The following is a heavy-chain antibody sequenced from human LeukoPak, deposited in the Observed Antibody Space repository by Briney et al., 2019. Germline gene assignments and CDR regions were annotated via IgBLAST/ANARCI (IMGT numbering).Heavy chain of an antibody. D-gene: IGHD6-6*01. Sequence: GGSLRLSCAASGSTFSDYYMSWIRQAPGKGLEWVSYISSSGSTIYYADSVKGRFTISRDNAKNSLYLQMNSLRAEDTAVYYCARDGYSSSSDDYFDYWGQGTLVTVSS. CDR3: ARDGYSSSSDDYFDY. J-gene: IGHJ4*02. V-gene: IGHV3-11*01. CDR2: ISSSGSTI. CDR1: GSTFSDYY.